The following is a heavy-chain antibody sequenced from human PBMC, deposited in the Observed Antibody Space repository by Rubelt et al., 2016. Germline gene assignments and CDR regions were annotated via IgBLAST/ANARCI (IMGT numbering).Heavy chain of an antibody. CDR3: ARRDGYNWDDAFDI. V-gene: IGHV1-18*01. J-gene: IGHJ3*02. CDR2: ISAYNGNT. Sequence: QVQLVQSGAEVKKPGASVKVSCKASGYTFTSYGISWVRQAPGQGLEWIGWISAYNGNTNYAQKLQGRVTKTTDKSRSTAYMELRSLRSDDTAVYYCARRDGYNWDDAFDIWGQGTMVTVSS. D-gene: IGHD5-24*01. CDR1: GYTFTSYG.